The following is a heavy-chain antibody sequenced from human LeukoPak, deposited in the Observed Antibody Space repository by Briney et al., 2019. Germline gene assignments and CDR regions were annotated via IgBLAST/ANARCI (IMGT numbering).Heavy chain of an antibody. Sequence: PWDTLSVTCTVSGGSFSSDCWSWIRQPPGKGLEWIWYIYYSGSTNYNASLKSRVTISVDTSKNQFSLKLSSVTAADTAVYYCARDRGYCSGGSCYRWFDPWGQGTLVTVSS. V-gene: IGHV4-59*01. CDR1: GGSFSSDC. CDR2: IYYSGST. CDR3: ARDRGYCSGGSCYRWFDP. J-gene: IGHJ5*02. D-gene: IGHD2-15*01.